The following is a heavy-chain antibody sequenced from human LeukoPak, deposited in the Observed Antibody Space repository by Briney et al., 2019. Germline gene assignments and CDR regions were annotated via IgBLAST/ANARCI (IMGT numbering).Heavy chain of an antibody. J-gene: IGHJ4*02. CDR1: GFSFTNYD. CDR2: IGTAGDT. V-gene: IGHV3-13*01. Sequence: PGGSLRLSCAASGFSFTNYDMHWVRQAAGKGLEWVSGIGTAGDTYYPGSVKGRFTISRENAKNSSYLQMNSLSAGDTAVYYCASSPAYSNNWDAIDNWGQGTLVTVSS. CDR3: ASSPAYSNNWDAIDN. D-gene: IGHD6-13*01.